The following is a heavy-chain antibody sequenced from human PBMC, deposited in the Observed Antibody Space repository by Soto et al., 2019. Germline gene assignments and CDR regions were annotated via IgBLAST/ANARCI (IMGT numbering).Heavy chain of an antibody. J-gene: IGHJ5*02. CDR1: GYTFTSYG. CDR2: ISVYNGNT. Sequence: QVQLVQSGAEVKKPGASVRVSCKASGYTFTSYGISWVRQAPGQGLEWMGWISVYNGNTNYAQKLQGRVTMTKDTSTSTANMELRSLRSDDTAVYYCARGYCSGGSCYTGWFDPWGQGTLVTVSS. V-gene: IGHV1-18*01. CDR3: ARGYCSGGSCYTGWFDP. D-gene: IGHD2-15*01.